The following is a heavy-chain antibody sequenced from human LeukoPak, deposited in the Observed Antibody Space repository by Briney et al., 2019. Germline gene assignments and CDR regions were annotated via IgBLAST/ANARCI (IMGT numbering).Heavy chain of an antibody. Sequence: SQTLSLTCTVSGGSISSGGYYWSWIRQHPGKGLEWIGYIYYSGSTYYNPSLKSRVTISVDTSKNQFSLKLSSVTAADTAVYYCAREGGNYYGSGSPQTNWFDPWGQGTLVTVSS. CDR1: GGSISSGGYY. J-gene: IGHJ5*02. CDR3: AREGGNYYGSGSPQTNWFDP. CDR2: IYYSGST. V-gene: IGHV4-31*03. D-gene: IGHD3-10*01.